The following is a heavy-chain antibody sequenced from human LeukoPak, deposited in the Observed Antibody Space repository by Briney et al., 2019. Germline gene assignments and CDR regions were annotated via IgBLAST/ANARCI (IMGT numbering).Heavy chain of an antibody. V-gene: IGHV4-59*01. CDR2: IYYSGST. Sequence: SETLSLTCTVSGCSISSYYWSWIRQPPGKGLEWIGYIYYSGSTNYNPSLQSRVTISVDTSKNQFSLKLSSVTAADTAVYYCARVGSSGYYYSRAFDIWGQGTMVTVSS. D-gene: IGHD3-22*01. J-gene: IGHJ3*02. CDR3: ARVGSSGYYYSRAFDI. CDR1: GCSISSYY.